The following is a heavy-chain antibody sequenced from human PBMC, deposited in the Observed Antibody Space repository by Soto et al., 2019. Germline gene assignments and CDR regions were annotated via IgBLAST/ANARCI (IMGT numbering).Heavy chain of an antibody. CDR3: ARRGYYAISAFYI. CDR1: GGSISSSSYY. Sequence: SETLSFTCTVSGGSISSSSYYWGWIRQPPGKGLEWIGSIYYSGSTYYNPSLKSRVTISVDTSKNQFSLKLSSVTAADTAVYYFARRGYYAISAFYIWGQGKMVTVSS. D-gene: IGHD2-8*01. CDR2: IYYSGST. J-gene: IGHJ3*02. V-gene: IGHV4-39*01.